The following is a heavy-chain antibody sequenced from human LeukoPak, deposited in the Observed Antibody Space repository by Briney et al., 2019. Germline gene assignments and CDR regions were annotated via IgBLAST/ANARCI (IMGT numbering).Heavy chain of an antibody. CDR1: GFTFSRHW. CDR2: IKHDGSEK. D-gene: IGHD3-22*01. CDR3: ATPLDYFDMSDSHQGGD. J-gene: IGHJ4*02. Sequence: GGSLRLSCAASGFTFSRHWMTWVRQAPGKGLEWVANIKHDGSEKNYVDSVKGRLTISRDNAKNSLYLQMNSLRAEDTAVYYCATPLDYFDMSDSHQGGDWGQGTLVTVSS. V-gene: IGHV3-7*03.